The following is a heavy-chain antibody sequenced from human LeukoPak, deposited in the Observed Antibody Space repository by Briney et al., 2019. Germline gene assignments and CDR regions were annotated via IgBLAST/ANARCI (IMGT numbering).Heavy chain of an antibody. CDR2: ISYDGSDE. Sequence: GGSLRLSCAASGFTFSSYSMNWVRQAPGKGLECVSMISYDGSDEYYADSVKGRFAISRDNSKSTLYLQMNSLRPEDTAVYYCAKIRVRGVHYFDYWGQGTQVTVPS. CDR3: AKIRVRGVHYFDY. CDR1: GFTFSSYS. V-gene: IGHV3-30*18. D-gene: IGHD3-10*01. J-gene: IGHJ4*02.